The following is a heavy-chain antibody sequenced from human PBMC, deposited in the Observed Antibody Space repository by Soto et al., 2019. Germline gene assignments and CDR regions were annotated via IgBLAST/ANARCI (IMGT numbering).Heavy chain of an antibody. D-gene: IGHD2-21*01. CDR1: GFTFRSYS. V-gene: IGHV3-48*01. CDR3: AGWVVPPHDAYDI. CDR2: ISSSSSTI. J-gene: IGHJ3*02. Sequence: EVQLVESGGGLVQPGGSLRITCAASGFTFRSYSMNWVRQAPGKGLEWVSYISSSSSTIYYADSVKGRFTISRDNAKNSLYLQMNSLRAEDTAVYYCAGWVVPPHDAYDIWGQGTMDTVSS.